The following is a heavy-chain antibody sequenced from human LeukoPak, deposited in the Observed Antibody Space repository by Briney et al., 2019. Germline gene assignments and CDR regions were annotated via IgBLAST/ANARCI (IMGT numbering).Heavy chain of an antibody. D-gene: IGHD3-10*01. V-gene: IGHV4-34*01. CDR1: GGSFSGYY. Sequence: TSETLSLTCAVYGGSFSGYYWSWIRQPPGKGLEWIGEINHSGSTNYNPSLKSRVTISVDTSKNQFSLKLSSVPAADTAVYYCARGPGGGVFDYWGQGTLVTVSS. CDR3: ARGPGGGVFDY. CDR2: INHSGST. J-gene: IGHJ4*02.